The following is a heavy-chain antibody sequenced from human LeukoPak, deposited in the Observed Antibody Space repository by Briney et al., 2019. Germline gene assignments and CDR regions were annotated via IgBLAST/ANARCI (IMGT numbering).Heavy chain of an antibody. V-gene: IGHV3-21*04. CDR1: GFTFSSYR. J-gene: IGHJ4*02. CDR3: AKDHFGPYSYVEY. Sequence: PGGSLRLSCAVSGFTFSSYRMSWVRQAPGKGLEWVSSISTSSSSKYYADSVKGRFTISRDNSKYRLFLQMDSLRADDTAIYYCAKDHFGPYSYVEYWGQGTLVTVSS. D-gene: IGHD5-18*01. CDR2: ISTSSSSK.